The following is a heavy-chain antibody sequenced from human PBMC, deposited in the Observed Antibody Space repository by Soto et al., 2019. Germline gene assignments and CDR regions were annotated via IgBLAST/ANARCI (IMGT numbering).Heavy chain of an antibody. CDR1: GDSVSSGVYS. Sequence: TPYITFAFSGDSVSSGVYSWSCIRQPPGKGLEWIGYIYHSGSTYYNPSLKSRVTISVDRPKNQFSLKLSSVTAADTAVYYCARSQTTVTSYDYWGQGTLVTVSS. CDR3: ARSQTTVTSYDY. D-gene: IGHD4-17*01. CDR2: IYHSGST. J-gene: IGHJ4*02. V-gene: IGHV4-30-2*01.